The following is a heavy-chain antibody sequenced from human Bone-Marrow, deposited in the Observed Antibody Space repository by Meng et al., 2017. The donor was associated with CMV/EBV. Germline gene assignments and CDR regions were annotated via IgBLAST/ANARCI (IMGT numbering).Heavy chain of an antibody. D-gene: IGHD2-2*01. CDR1: GYTFTGYY. CDR3: ARDTKPDIVVVPAAIPFDY. Sequence: ASVKVSCKASGYTFTGYYMHWVRQAPGQGLEWMGWINPNSGGTNYAQKFQGRVTMTRDTSISTAYMELSRLRSDDTAVYYCARDTKPDIVVVPAAIPFDYWGQGTLVTVSS. J-gene: IGHJ4*02. V-gene: IGHV1-2*02. CDR2: INPNSGGT.